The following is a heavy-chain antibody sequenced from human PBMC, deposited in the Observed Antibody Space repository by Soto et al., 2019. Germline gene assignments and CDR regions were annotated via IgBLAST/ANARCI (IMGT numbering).Heavy chain of an antibody. CDR1: GYTFTSYA. Sequence: GASVKVSCKASGYTFTSYAMHWVRQAPGQRLEWMGWINAGNGNTKYSQKFQDRVTITRDTSASTAYMELSSLRSEDTAVYYCARGYYGDYFGWFDPWGQGTLVTVSS. D-gene: IGHD4-17*01. CDR3: ARGYYGDYFGWFDP. J-gene: IGHJ5*02. CDR2: INAGNGNT. V-gene: IGHV1-3*01.